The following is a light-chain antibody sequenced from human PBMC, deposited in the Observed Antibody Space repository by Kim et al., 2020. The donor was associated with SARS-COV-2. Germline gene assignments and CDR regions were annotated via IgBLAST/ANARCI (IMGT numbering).Light chain of an antibody. CDR1: SLRTYY. CDR3: NSRGSSGNLWV. V-gene: IGLV3-19*01. CDR2: GKN. J-gene: IGLJ2*01. Sequence: SSELTQDPAVSVALGQTVKITCQGDSLRTYYASWYQQKPGQAPILVIYGKNNRPSGTPDRFSGSTSGNTASLTITGAQAEDEADYYCNSRGSSGNLWVFG.